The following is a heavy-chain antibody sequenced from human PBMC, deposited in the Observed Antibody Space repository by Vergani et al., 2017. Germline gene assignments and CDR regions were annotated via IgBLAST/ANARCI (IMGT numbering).Heavy chain of an antibody. CDR1: GYTFTGYY. CDR3: ASAYDYIWGSYHDAFDI. Sequence: QVQLVQSGAEVKKPGASVKVSCKASGYTFTGYYMHWVRQAPGQGLEWMGWINPNSGGTNYAPKFQGRVTMTRDTSISTAYMELSRLRSDDTAVYYCASAYDYIWGSYHDAFDIWGQGTMVTVSS. V-gene: IGHV1-2*02. D-gene: IGHD3-16*01. CDR2: INPNSGGT. J-gene: IGHJ3*02.